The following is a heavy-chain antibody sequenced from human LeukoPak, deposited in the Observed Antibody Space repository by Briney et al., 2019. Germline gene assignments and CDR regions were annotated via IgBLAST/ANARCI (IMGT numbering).Heavy chain of an antibody. D-gene: IGHD5-24*01. CDR1: GYSISSGYY. CDR3: ARDSRDGYNYDY. Sequence: SETLSLTCTVSGYSISSGYYWGWIRQPPGKGLEWIGSIYHSGSTYYNPSLKSRVTISVDTSKNQFSLKLSSVTAADTAVYYCARDSRDGYNYDYWGQGTLVTVSS. J-gene: IGHJ4*02. V-gene: IGHV4-38-2*02. CDR2: IYHSGST.